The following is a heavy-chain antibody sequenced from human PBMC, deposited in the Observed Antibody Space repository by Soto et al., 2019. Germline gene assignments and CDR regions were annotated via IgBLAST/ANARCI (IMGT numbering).Heavy chain of an antibody. CDR1: GFAFSTYG. Sequence: QVQLGESGEGMVQSGRSLRLSCAASGFAFSTYGMHWVRQAPGKGLEWGAMTWHDGGNKYYADSVKGRFTISRDNSKTTLYLQMNSLRAEGTAVYYCAIELDWLLAFDYWGQGTLVTVSS. V-gene: IGHV3-33*01. CDR2: TWHDGGNK. D-gene: IGHD3-9*01. J-gene: IGHJ4*02. CDR3: AIELDWLLAFDY.